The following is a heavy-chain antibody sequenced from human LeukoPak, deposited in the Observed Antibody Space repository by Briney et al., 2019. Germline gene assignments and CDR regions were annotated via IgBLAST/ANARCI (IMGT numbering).Heavy chain of an antibody. CDR2: ITWSGANT. D-gene: IGHD5-18*01. J-gene: IGHJ3*02. CDR3: VKGDTAMVNDAFDI. CDR1: GFTFDDYP. V-gene: IGHV3-43*01. Sequence: GGSLRLSCVASGFTFDDYPMHWVRQAPGKGLEWVSLITWSGANTYYADCVQGRFTISRDNSKNSLYLQMNSLRIEDTALYYCVKGDTAMVNDAFDIWGQGTMVTVSS.